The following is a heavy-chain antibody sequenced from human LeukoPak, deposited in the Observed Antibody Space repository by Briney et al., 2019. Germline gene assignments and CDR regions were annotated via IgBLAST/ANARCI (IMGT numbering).Heavy chain of an antibody. J-gene: IGHJ4*02. CDR3: AKDSSTTVVTPISRDGGANY. Sequence: GGSLRLSCAASGFTFSSYAMSWVRQAPGKGREWVSAISGSGGSTYYAESVKGRFTISRDNSKNTLYLQMNSLRAEDTAVYYCAKDSSTTVVTPISRDGGANYWGQGTLVTVSS. CDR1: GFTFSSYA. V-gene: IGHV3-23*01. D-gene: IGHD4-23*01. CDR2: ISGSGGST.